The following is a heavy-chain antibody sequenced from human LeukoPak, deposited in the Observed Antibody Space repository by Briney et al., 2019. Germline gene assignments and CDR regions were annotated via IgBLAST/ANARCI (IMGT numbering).Heavy chain of an antibody. CDR3: ARASASSFWSGYYFDY. Sequence: ASVKVSCKASGYTFTSYGISWVRQAPGQGLEWMGWISAYNGNTNYAQKLQGRVTMTTDTSTSTAYMELRSLRPDDTAVYYCARASASSFWSGYYFDYWGQGTLVTVSS. J-gene: IGHJ4*02. CDR1: GYTFTSYG. CDR2: ISAYNGNT. V-gene: IGHV1-18*01. D-gene: IGHD3-3*01.